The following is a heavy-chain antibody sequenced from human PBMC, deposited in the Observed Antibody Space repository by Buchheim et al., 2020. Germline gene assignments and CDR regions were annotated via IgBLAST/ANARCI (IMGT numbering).Heavy chain of an antibody. CDR3: ARITAGSYYGMDV. CDR2: IWYDGTKK. J-gene: IGHJ6*02. Sequence: QVQLVESGGGVVQPGRSLRLSCAASGLTFSTYGMHWVRQAPGKGLEWVAVIWYDGTKKYYADSVKGRFIISRDNSKNTLYLQMNSLRAEDTAVYYCARITAGSYYGMDVWGQGTT. D-gene: IGHD2-15*01. CDR1: GLTFSTYG. V-gene: IGHV3-33*01.